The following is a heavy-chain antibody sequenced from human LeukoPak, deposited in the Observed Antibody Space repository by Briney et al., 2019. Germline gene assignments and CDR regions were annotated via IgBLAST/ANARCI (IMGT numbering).Heavy chain of an antibody. D-gene: IGHD1-26*01. J-gene: IGHJ4*02. CDR3: ANEESDLGYFDY. CDR2: ISGSGGST. Sequence: GESLKISCAASGFTFSSYAMSWVRQAPGKGLEWVSAISGSGGSTYYADSVKGRFTISRDNSKNTLYLQMNSLRAEDTAVYYCANEESDLGYFDYWGQGTLVTVSS. V-gene: IGHV3-23*01. CDR1: GFTFSSYA.